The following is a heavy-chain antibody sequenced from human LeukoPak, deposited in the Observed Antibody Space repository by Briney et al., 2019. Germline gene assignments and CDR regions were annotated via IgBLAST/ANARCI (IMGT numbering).Heavy chain of an antibody. D-gene: IGHD6-6*01. J-gene: IGHJ4*02. CDR3: ARDFSSSSPG. Sequence: GGSLRLSCTASGFTFGDYAMSWVRQAPGKGLEWVSYISSSSSTIYYADSVKGRFTISRDNAKNSLYLQMNSLRAEDTAVYYCARDFSSSSPGWGQGTLVTVSS. V-gene: IGHV3-48*01. CDR1: GFTFGDYA. CDR2: ISSSSSTI.